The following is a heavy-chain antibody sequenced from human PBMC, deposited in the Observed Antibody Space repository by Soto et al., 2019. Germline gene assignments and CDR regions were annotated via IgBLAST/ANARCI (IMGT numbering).Heavy chain of an antibody. Sequence: ASVKVSCKTSGYTFNTYGINWVRQAPGQGLELMGWISAYDGKTTYAEKFQGRVTLTTDTSTGTAYMELRSLRSDDTAIYYCARDPHEFWTSYWFDPWGLGTPVTVSS. V-gene: IGHV1-18*01. D-gene: IGHD3-3*01. CDR1: GYTFNTYG. CDR3: ARDPHEFWTSYWFDP. J-gene: IGHJ5*02. CDR2: ISAYDGKT.